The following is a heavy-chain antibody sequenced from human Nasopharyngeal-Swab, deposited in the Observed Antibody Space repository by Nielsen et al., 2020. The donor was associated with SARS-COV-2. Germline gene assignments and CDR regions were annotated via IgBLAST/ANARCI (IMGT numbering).Heavy chain of an antibody. J-gene: IGHJ6*02. Sequence: GESLKISCAASGFTFSSYAMSWVRQAPGKGLEWVSATSGSGGSTYYADSVKGRFTISRDNSKNTLYLQMNSLRAEDTAVYYCAKGGCGGDCYYYYYYGMDVWGQGTTVTVSS. CDR2: TSGSGGST. CDR1: GFTFSSYA. CDR3: AKGGCGGDCYYYYYYGMDV. D-gene: IGHD2-21*02. V-gene: IGHV3-23*01.